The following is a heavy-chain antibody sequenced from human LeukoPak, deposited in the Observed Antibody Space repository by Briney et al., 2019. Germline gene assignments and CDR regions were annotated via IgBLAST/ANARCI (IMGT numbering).Heavy chain of an antibody. J-gene: IGHJ4*02. CDR3: GWMLVRGVEGDY. Sequence: SETLSLTCTVSGGSVSSRSYYWSCIRHPPRKGLEWIGYIYYSGSTNYNPSLTSRVTMSVYAAKNQFSLTLTLSPATDAAVYDCGWMLVRGVEGDYWGQGTLVTVSS. CDR1: GGSVSSRSYY. V-gene: IGHV4-61*01. CDR2: IYYSGST. D-gene: IGHD3-10*01.